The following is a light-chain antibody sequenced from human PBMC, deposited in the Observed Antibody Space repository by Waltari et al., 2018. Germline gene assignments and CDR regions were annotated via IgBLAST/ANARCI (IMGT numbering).Light chain of an antibody. V-gene: IGKV2-30*01. J-gene: IGKJ1*01. CDR3: MQGSHWPWT. CDR2: KVS. CDR1: QSLVSSDGNTY. Sequence: DVVMTQSPPSLPVSLGPPASISCRCSQSLVSSDGNTYFNWFQQRPGQSPRRLLYKVSNRDSGVPDRFSGSGSGADFTLRISRVEAEDVGIYYCMQGSHWPWTFGQGTKVEIK.